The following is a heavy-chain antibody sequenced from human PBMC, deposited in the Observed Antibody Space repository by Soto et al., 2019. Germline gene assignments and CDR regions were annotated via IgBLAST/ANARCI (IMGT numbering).Heavy chain of an antibody. CDR2: ISYGGGTT. CDR3: AVFPGYSYGYP. J-gene: IGHJ5*02. CDR1: EFTFSNYA. V-gene: IGHV3-23*01. Sequence: GGSLRLSCAASEFTFSNYAMSWVRQAPGKGLEWVSAISYGGGTTYYADSVKGRFTISRDNSKNTLYLQMNSLRAEDTAVYYCAVFPGYSYGYPWGQGTLVTVSS. D-gene: IGHD5-18*01.